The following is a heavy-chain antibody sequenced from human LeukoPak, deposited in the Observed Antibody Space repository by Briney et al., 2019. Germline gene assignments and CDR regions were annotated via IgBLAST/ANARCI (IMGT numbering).Heavy chain of an antibody. V-gene: IGHV3-30-3*01. J-gene: IGHJ4*02. CDR1: GSSFSGYA. Sequence: PGGSLRLSCAASGSSFSGYAMYWVRQAPGKGLEWVAVMPYDGSNSYYVDSVKGRFTIFRDDSKNTLYLQMSSLRPEDTAVYYCARGSPPDNWGQGTLVTVSS. CDR3: ARGSPPDN. CDR2: MPYDGSNS.